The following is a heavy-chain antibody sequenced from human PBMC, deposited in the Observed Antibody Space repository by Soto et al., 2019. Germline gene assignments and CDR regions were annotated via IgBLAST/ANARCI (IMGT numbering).Heavy chain of an antibody. Sequence: GSLRLSCAASGFTFSNYVMSWVRQAPGKGLEWIGEINHSGSTNYNPSIKSRVTISEDTSKNQFSMKLSSVTAADTAVYFCASFFVYCSGGSCYPGNAFDIWGQGTMVTVS. V-gene: IGHV4-34*08. J-gene: IGHJ3*02. CDR1: GFTFSNYV. CDR2: INHSGST. D-gene: IGHD2-15*01. CDR3: ASFFVYCSGGSCYPGNAFDI.